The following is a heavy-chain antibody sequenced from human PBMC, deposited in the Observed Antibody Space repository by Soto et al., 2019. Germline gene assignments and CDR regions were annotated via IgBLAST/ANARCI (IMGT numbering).Heavy chain of an antibody. D-gene: IGHD3-10*01. Sequence: QVQLVQSGAEVKKPGASVKVSCKASGYTFTSYAMHWVRQAPGQRLEWMGWINAGSGNTKYSQKFQGRVAITRDTSASTAYMELSSLRSEDTAIYCYARDLTMVRGVIYYMDVWGKGTTVTVSS. J-gene: IGHJ6*03. CDR3: ARDLTMVRGVIYYMDV. CDR1: GYTFTSYA. CDR2: INAGSGNT. V-gene: IGHV1-3*01.